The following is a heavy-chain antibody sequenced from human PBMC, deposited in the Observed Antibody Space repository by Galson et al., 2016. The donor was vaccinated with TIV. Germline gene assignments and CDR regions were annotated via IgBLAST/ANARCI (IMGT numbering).Heavy chain of an antibody. CDR1: GYSFTSYW. V-gene: IGHV5-51*01. CDR3: AKQLDFDQRVLDAFHI. Sequence: QSGAEVKKPGESLKISCKGSGYSFTSYWIAWVRQTPGEGLELMGVIHPGDSDTRYSPSFQGQVSISADRSISTAYLHWSSLKASDTAMYYCAKQLDFDQRVLDAFHIWGQGTLLTVSS. CDR2: IHPGDSDT. J-gene: IGHJ3*02. D-gene: IGHD3-9*01.